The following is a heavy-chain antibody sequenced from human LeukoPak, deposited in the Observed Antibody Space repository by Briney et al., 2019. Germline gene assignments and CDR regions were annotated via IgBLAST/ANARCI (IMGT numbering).Heavy chain of an antibody. Sequence: GGSLRLSCAASGFTFSSYSMNWVRQAPGKGLEWVSAISGSGGSTYYADSVKGRFTISRDNSKNTLYLQMNSLRAEDTAVYYCAKRKGAAGIYYFDYWGQGTLVTVSS. CDR2: ISGSGGST. D-gene: IGHD6-13*01. CDR1: GFTFSSYS. V-gene: IGHV3-23*01. CDR3: AKRKGAAGIYYFDY. J-gene: IGHJ4*02.